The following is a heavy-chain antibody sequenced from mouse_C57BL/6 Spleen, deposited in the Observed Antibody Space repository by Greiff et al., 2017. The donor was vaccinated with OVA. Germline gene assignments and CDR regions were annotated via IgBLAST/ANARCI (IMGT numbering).Heavy chain of an antibody. CDR3: ARGGWVDY. Sequence: DVQLQESGPGLVKPSQSLSLTCSVTGYSITSGYYWNWIRQFPGNKLEWMGYISYDGSNNYNPSLKNRISITRDTSKNQFFLKLNSVTTEDTATYYCARGGWVDYWGQGTSVTVSS. CDR1: GYSITSGYY. CDR2: ISYDGSN. J-gene: IGHJ4*01. V-gene: IGHV3-6*01. D-gene: IGHD1-1*02.